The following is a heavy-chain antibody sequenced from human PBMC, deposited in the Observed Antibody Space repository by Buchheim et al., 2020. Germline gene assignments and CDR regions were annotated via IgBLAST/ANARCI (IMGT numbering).Heavy chain of an antibody. D-gene: IGHD3-10*01. J-gene: IGHJ3*02. CDR2: IYYSGST. V-gene: IGHV4-59*12. CDR3: ARTLLWFGEKAGDAFDI. CDR1: GGSISSYY. Sequence: QVQLQESGPGLVKPSETLSLTCTVSGGSISSYYWSWIRQPPGKGLEWIGYIYYSGSTNYNPSLKSRVTISVDTSKNQFSLKLSSVTAADTAVYYCARTLLWFGEKAGDAFDIWGQGT.